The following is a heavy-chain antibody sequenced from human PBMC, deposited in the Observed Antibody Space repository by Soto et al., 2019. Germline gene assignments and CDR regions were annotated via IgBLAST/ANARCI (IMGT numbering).Heavy chain of an antibody. J-gene: IGHJ5*02. Sequence: SETLSLTCTVSGGSISSGGYYWSWIRQHPGKGLEWIGYIYYSGSTYYNPSLKSRVTISVDTSKNQFSLKLSSVTAADPAVYYCAGDKGPYDVLTPGYNCFNPCGQGTLGTVSS. CDR3: AGDKGPYDVLTPGYNCFNP. CDR1: GGSISSGGYY. CDR2: IYYSGST. D-gene: IGHD2-8*01. V-gene: IGHV4-31*03.